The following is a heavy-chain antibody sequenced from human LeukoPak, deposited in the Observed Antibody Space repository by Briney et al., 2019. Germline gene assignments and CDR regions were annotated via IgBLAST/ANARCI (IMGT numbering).Heavy chain of an antibody. CDR3: ARAGYYDRLGLDY. V-gene: IGHV3-33*01. D-gene: IGHD3-22*01. CDR1: GFTFSSYG. Sequence: GGSLRLSCAASGFTFSSYGMHWVRQAPGKGLEWVAVIWYDGSNKYYADSVNGRFTISRDNSKNTVYLQMNSLRAEDTAVYYCARAGYYDRLGLDYWGQGTLVTASS. CDR2: IWYDGSNK. J-gene: IGHJ4*02.